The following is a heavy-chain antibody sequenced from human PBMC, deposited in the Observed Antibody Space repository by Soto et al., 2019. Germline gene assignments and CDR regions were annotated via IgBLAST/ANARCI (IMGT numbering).Heavy chain of an antibody. CDR2: ISAYNGNT. Sequence: ASVKVSCKASGYTFTSYGISWARQAPGQGLEWMGWISAYNGNTNYAQKLQDRVTMTTDTSTSTAYMELRSLRSDDTAVYYCARDRTNFWSGYYGFDYWGQGTLVTVSS. CDR1: GYTFTSYG. V-gene: IGHV1-18*01. CDR3: ARDRTNFWSGYYGFDY. J-gene: IGHJ4*02. D-gene: IGHD3-3*01.